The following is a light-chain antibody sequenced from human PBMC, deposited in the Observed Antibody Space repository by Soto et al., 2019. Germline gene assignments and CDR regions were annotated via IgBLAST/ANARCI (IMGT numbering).Light chain of an antibody. Sequence: QSVLTQPPSASGSPGQSVTISCTGTGSDVGDYNYVSWYQQHPGKAPKLMIYEVTKRPSGVPDRFSGSKSGNTASLTVSGLQAEDEANYYCSSYTGSSYVFGTGTKVTAL. CDR1: GSDVGDYNY. CDR3: SSYTGSSYV. CDR2: EVT. V-gene: IGLV2-8*01. J-gene: IGLJ1*01.